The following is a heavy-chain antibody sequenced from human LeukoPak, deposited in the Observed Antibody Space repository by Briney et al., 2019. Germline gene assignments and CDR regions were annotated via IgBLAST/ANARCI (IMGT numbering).Heavy chain of an antibody. J-gene: IGHJ4*02. D-gene: IGHD3-9*01. CDR3: AKGFDWLLSYYFDY. CDR1: GFTFRSYS. Sequence: PGGSLRLSCAASGFTFRSYSMNWVRQAPGKGLEWVSYISSRSSTIYYADSVKGRFTISRDNSKNTLYLQMNSLRAEDTAVYYCAKGFDWLLSYYFDYWGQGTLVTVSS. CDR2: ISSRSSTI. V-gene: IGHV3-48*01.